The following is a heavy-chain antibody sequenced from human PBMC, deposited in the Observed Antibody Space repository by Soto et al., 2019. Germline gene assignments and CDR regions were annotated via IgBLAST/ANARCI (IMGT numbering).Heavy chain of an antibody. CDR1: GGSFSGYY. D-gene: IGHD3-10*01. J-gene: IGHJ6*03. V-gene: IGHV4-34*01. Sequence: SKTLSLTCAVYGGSFSGYYWSWIRQPPGKGLEWIGEINHSGSTNSNPSLKSGVPISVNTPKNQFSRKLSSVTAADTAVYYWARGRLYGDYYYYMDVWGKGTTVTVSS. CDR2: INHSGST. CDR3: ARGRLYGDYYYYMDV.